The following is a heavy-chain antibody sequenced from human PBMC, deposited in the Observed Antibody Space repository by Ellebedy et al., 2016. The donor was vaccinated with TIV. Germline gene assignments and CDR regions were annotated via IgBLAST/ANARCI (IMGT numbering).Heavy chain of an antibody. CDR1: GLTFGSHA. CDR2: ITESGGNT. D-gene: IGHD4-23*01. CDR3: ARDPVGVGPAFDV. V-gene: IGHV3-23*01. J-gene: IGHJ3*01. Sequence: PGGSLRLSCAASGLTFGSHAMSWVRQAPGKGLEWVSSITESGGNTYYADSVKGRFPISRDNSKDPLFLQMNSLRAEDTAIYFCARDPVGVGPAFDVWGQGTMVTVSS.